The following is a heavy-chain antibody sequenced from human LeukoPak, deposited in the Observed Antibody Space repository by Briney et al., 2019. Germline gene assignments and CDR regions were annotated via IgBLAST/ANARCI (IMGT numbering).Heavy chain of an antibody. D-gene: IGHD3-22*01. V-gene: IGHV3-23*01. CDR1: GFTFSSYA. Sequence: GGSLRLSCAASGFTFSSYAMSWVRQAPGKGLEWVSAISGSGGSTYYADSVKGRFTISRDNSKNTLYLQMNSLRAEDTAVYYCAEDGLSYYDSSGYSNYFDYWGQGTLVTVSS. J-gene: IGHJ4*02. CDR2: ISGSGGST. CDR3: AEDGLSYYDSSGYSNYFDY.